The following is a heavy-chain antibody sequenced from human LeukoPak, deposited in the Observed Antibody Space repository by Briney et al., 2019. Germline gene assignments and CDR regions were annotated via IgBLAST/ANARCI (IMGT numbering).Heavy chain of an antibody. J-gene: IGHJ4*02. D-gene: IGHD4-17*01. V-gene: IGHV1-8*03. CDR3: ARTTSLTASGYDY. Sequence: ASVKVSCKASGYTFTNYHINWVRQAPGQGLEWMGWINPNTDDRGYAQKFQGRVSITSDTSISTAYMELGSPRSEDTAVYFCARTTSLTASGYDYWGQGTLVTVSS. CDR2: INPNTDDR. CDR1: GYTFTNYH.